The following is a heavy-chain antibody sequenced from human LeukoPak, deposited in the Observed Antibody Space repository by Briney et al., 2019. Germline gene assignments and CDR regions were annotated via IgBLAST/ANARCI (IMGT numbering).Heavy chain of an antibody. CDR3: AKDPYYYGSSGLIDY. CDR2: ISGSGGST. J-gene: IGHJ4*02. CDR1: GFTFSSYA. D-gene: IGHD3-22*01. V-gene: IGHV3-23*01. Sequence: GGSLRLSCAASGFTFSSYAMSWVRQAPGKGLEWVSAISGSGGSTYYADSVKGRFTISRDNSKNTLYLQMNSLRAEDTAVYYCAKDPYYYGSSGLIDYWGQGTLVTVSS.